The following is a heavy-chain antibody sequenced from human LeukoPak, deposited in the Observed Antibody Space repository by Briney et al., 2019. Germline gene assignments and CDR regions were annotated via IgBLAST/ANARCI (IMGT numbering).Heavy chain of an antibody. CDR1: GYTFTSYD. CDR2: MNPNSGNT. V-gene: IGHV1-8*01. J-gene: IGHJ4*02. CDR3: ATDPWGSY. Sequence: ASVKVSCKASGYTFTSYDINWVRQAPGQGLEWMGWMNPNSGNTGYAQKFQGRVTMTEDTSTDTAYMELSSLRSEDTAVYYCATDPWGSYWGQGTLVTVSS. D-gene: IGHD7-27*01.